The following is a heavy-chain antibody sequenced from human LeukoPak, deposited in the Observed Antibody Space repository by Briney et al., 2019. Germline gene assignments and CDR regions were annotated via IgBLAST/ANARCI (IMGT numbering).Heavy chain of an antibody. V-gene: IGHV1-2*02. CDR2: INPNTGGA. Sequence: GASVKVSCKASGYNFVDYYIHWMRQAPGQGPEWMGWINPNTGGAHYAPNFQGRVTMTRDTSISTAYMEVTRLRFDDTAVFYCARDRHNWNSNMFDYWGQGTLVTVSS. D-gene: IGHD1-20*01. CDR1: GYNFVDYY. CDR3: ARDRHNWNSNMFDY. J-gene: IGHJ4*02.